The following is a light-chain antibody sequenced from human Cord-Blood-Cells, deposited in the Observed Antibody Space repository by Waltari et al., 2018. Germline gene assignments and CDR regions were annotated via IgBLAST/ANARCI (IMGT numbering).Light chain of an antibody. CDR1: QGIRND. J-gene: IGKJ1*01. CDR3: LQDYNYPWT. V-gene: IGKV1-6*01. Sequence: SKMTQSPASRAASVGDRVTITCRASQGIRNDLGWYQQKPGKAPKLLIYAASSLQSGVPSRFSVSGSGTDFTLTISSLQPEDFATYYCLQDYNYPWTFGQGTKVEIK. CDR2: AAS.